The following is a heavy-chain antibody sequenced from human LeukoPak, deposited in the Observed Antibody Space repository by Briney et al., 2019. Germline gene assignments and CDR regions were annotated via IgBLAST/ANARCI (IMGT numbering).Heavy chain of an antibody. V-gene: IGHV4-59*10. CDR1: GGSFSGYY. J-gene: IGHJ4*02. Sequence: SETLSLTCAVYGGSFSGYYWSWIRQPPGKGLEWIGRIYTSGSTNYNPSLKSRVTMSVDTSKNQFSLKLSSVTAADTAVYYCARGRSSGDFDYWGQGTLVTVSS. D-gene: IGHD3-22*01. CDR2: IYTSGST. CDR3: ARGRSSGDFDY.